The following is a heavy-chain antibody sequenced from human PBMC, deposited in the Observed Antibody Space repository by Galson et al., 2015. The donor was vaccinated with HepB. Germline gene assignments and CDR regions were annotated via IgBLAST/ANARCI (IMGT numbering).Heavy chain of an antibody. Sequence: SLRLSCAASGFTFSSYWMSWVRQAPGKGLEWVANIKQDGSEKYYVDSVKGRFTISRDNAKNSLYLQMNSLRAEDTAVYYCARRGYDFWSYYYYYYMDVWGKGTTVTVSS. V-gene: IGHV3-7*01. J-gene: IGHJ6*03. CDR3: ARRGYDFWSYYYYYYMDV. D-gene: IGHD3-3*01. CDR1: GFTFSSYW. CDR2: IKQDGSEK.